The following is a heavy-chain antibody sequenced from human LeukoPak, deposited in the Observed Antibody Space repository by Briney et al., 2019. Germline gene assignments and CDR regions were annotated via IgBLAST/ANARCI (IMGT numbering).Heavy chain of an antibody. CDR3: AKDARRSSGWWFFDH. CDR2: IREDGSEK. J-gene: IGHJ4*02. V-gene: IGHV3-7*01. D-gene: IGHD6-19*01. Sequence: GGSLRLSCAASGFTFSNYWMGWVRQAPGKGLEWVANIREDGSEKYYVDSVKGRFTISRDNAKNPLYLQMNSLRAEDTAVYYCAKDARRSSGWWFFDHWGQGTLVTVSS. CDR1: GFTFSNYW.